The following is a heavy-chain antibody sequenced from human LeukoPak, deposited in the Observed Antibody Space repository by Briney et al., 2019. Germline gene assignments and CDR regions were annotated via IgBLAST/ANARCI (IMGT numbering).Heavy chain of an antibody. J-gene: IGHJ4*02. Sequence: SETLSLTCTVSGGSVNSGSYYWSWIRQPPGKGLEWIGEINHSGSTNYNPSLKSRVTISVDTSKNQFSLKLSSVTAADTAVYYCARVDPDSSSTLEVFDYWGQGTLVTVSS. CDR3: ARVDPDSSSTLEVFDY. V-gene: IGHV4-61*01. D-gene: IGHD6-6*01. CDR2: INHSGST. CDR1: GGSVNSGSYY.